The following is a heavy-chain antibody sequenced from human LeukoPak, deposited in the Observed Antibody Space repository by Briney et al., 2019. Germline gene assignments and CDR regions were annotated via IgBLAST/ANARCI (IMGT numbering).Heavy chain of an antibody. V-gene: IGHV4-4*02. Sequence: SGTLSLTCAVSGGSISSSNWWSWVRQPPGKGLEWIGEIYHSGSTNYNPSLKSRVTISVDKSKNQFSLKLSSVTAADTAVYYCARGESRLISRSHWSPNGGNWFDPWGQGTLVTVSS. CDR3: ARGESRLISRSHWSPNGGNWFDP. J-gene: IGHJ5*02. D-gene: IGHD7-27*01. CDR2: IYHSGST. CDR1: GGSISSSNW.